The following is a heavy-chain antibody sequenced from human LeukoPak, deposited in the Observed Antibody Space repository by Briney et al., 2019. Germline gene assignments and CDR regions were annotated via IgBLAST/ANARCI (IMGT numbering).Heavy chain of an antibody. V-gene: IGHV4-39*01. CDR1: GGSISSSSYY. D-gene: IGHD4-23*01. CDR2: IYYSGST. J-gene: IGHJ4*02. CDR3: ARLSPNSDYGGNSLLFDY. Sequence: SETLSLTCTVSGGSISSSSYYWGWIRQPPGKGLQWIGSIYYSGSTYYNPSLKSRVTISVDTSKNQFSLKLSSVAAADTAVYYCARLSPNSDYGGNSLLFDYWGQGTLVTVSS.